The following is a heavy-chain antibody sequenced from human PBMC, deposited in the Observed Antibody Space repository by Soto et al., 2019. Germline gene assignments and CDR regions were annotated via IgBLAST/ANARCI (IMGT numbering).Heavy chain of an antibody. D-gene: IGHD3-22*01. CDR3: ARAGYYDSSGYLIDDAFDI. CDR1: GFTFSDYY. V-gene: IGHV3-11*01. Sequence: GGSLRLSCAASGFTFSDYYMSWIRRAPGKGLEWVSYISSSGSTIYYADSVKGRFTISRDNAKNSLYLQMNSLRAEDTAVYYCARAGYYDSSGYLIDDAFDIWGQGTMVTVSS. CDR2: ISSSGSTI. J-gene: IGHJ3*02.